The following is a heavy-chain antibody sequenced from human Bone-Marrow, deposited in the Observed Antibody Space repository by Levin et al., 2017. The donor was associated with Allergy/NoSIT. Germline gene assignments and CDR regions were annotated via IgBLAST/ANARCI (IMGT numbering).Heavy chain of an antibody. CDR1: GFIFRNYG. J-gene: IGHJ3*02. D-gene: IGHD4-23*01. CDR3: AKGRSDGGADAFDI. Sequence: GGSLRLSCSVSGFIFRNYGMSWVRQAPGRGLEWVSHISGSGGSTYYADSVKGRFTISRDNSRSTLYVQMNSLRAGDTAVYYCAKGRSDGGADAFDIWGQGTMVTVSS. V-gene: IGHV3-23*01. CDR2: ISGSGGST.